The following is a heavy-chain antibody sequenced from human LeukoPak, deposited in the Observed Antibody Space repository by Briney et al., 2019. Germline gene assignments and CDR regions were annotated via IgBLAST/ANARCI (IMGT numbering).Heavy chain of an antibody. D-gene: IGHD2-15*01. CDR3: ARSPATKKTIYYYYGMDV. Sequence: GASGKVSCKASGGTFSSYAISWVRQAPGQGLEWMGGIIPIFGIANYAQKFQGRVTTTADKSTSTAYMELSSLRSEDTAVYYCARSPATKKTIYYYYGMDVWGQGTTVTVSS. J-gene: IGHJ6*02. CDR1: GGTFSSYA. V-gene: IGHV1-69*10. CDR2: IIPIFGIA.